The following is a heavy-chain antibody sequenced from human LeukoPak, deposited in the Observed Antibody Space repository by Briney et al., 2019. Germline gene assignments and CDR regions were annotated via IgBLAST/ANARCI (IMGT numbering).Heavy chain of an antibody. Sequence: GASVKVSCKASGGTCSSYAISWVRQAPGQGLEWMGGIIPIFGTANYAQKFQGRVTITADESTSTAYMELSSLRSEDTAVYYCARDPGVAAAGTDPNFDYWGQGTLVTVSS. V-gene: IGHV1-69*13. CDR3: ARDPGVAAAGTDPNFDY. J-gene: IGHJ4*02. D-gene: IGHD6-13*01. CDR2: IIPIFGTA. CDR1: GGTCSSYA.